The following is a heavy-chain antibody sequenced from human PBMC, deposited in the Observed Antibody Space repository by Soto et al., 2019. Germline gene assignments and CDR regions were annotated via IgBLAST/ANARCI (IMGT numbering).Heavy chain of an antibody. CDR1: GGSISSYY. CDR2: IYYSGST. Sequence: PSETLSLTCTVSGGSISSYYWSWIRQPPGKGLEWIGYIYYSGSTNYNPSLKSRVTISVDTSKNQFSLKLSSVTAADTAVYYCARGRYCSGGSCYDAYYYYMDVWGKGTTVTVSS. J-gene: IGHJ6*03. V-gene: IGHV4-59*08. D-gene: IGHD2-15*01. CDR3: ARGRYCSGGSCYDAYYYYMDV.